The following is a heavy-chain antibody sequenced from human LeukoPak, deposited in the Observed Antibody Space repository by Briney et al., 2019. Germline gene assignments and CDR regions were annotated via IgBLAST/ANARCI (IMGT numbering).Heavy chain of an antibody. CDR1: GFTFSSYA. Sequence: GGSLRLSCAASGFTFSSYAMSWVRQAPGKGLEWVSAISGSGGSTYYADSVKGRFTISRDNSKNTLYLQMNSLRAEDTAVYYCARVYYGGSYDYWYFDLWGRGTLVTVSS. J-gene: IGHJ2*01. CDR3: ARVYYGGSYDYWYFDL. D-gene: IGHD4/OR15-4a*01. V-gene: IGHV3-23*01. CDR2: ISGSGGST.